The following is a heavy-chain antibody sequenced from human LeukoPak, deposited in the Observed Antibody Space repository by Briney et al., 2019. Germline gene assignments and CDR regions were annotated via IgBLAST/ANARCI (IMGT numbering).Heavy chain of an antibody. CDR3: ARGSITIFGLVTL. J-gene: IGHJ4*02. V-gene: IGHV3-21*01. D-gene: IGHD3-3*01. Sequence: GGSLRLSCAASGFTFSSYSMNWVRQAPGKGLEWVSSISSSSSYIYYADSVKGRFTISRDNAKNSLYLQMNSLRVEDTAVYYCARGSITIFGLVTLWGQGTLVTVSS. CDR2: ISSSSSYI. CDR1: GFTFSSYS.